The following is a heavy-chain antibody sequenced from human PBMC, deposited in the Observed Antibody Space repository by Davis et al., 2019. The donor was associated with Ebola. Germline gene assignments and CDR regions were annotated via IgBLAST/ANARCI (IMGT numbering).Heavy chain of an antibody. J-gene: IGHJ4*02. CDR1: GFTFSSYA. Sequence: PGGSLRLSCAASGFTFSSYAMHWVRQAPGKGLEWVAVISYDGSNKYYADSVKGRFTISRDYSKNTLYLQMNSLRAEDTAVYYCAKDEEYYYDSSGYRVYWGQGTLVTVSS. CDR3: AKDEEYYYDSSGYRVY. D-gene: IGHD3-22*01. V-gene: IGHV3-30-3*01. CDR2: ISYDGSNK.